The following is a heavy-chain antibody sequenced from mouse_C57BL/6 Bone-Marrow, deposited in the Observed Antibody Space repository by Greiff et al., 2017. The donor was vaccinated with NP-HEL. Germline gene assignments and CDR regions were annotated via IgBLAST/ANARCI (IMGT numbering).Heavy chain of an antibody. J-gene: IGHJ4*01. V-gene: IGHV1-66*01. D-gene: IGHD1-1*01. Sequence: QVQLKESGPELVKPGASVKISCKASGYSFTSYYIHWVKQRPGQGLEWIGWIYPGSGNTKYNEKFKGKATLTADTSSSTAYMQLSSLTSEDSAVYYCARSYYYGSSYPYAMDYWGQGTSVTVSS. CDR3: ARSYYYGSSYPYAMDY. CDR2: IYPGSGNT. CDR1: GYSFTSYY.